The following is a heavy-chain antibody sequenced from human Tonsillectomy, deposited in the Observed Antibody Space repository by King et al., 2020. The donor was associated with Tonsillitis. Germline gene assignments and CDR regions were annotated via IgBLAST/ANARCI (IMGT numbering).Heavy chain of an antibody. CDR3: ATDLRWGLPNSYYYYGMDV. Sequence: QLVQSGAEVKKPGASVKVSCKVSGYTLTELSMHWVRQAPGKGLEWMGGFDPEDGETIYAQKFQGRVTMTEDTSTDTAYMELSSLRSEDTAVYYCATDLRWGLPNSYYYYGMDVWGQGTTVTVSS. CDR2: FDPEDGET. D-gene: IGHD1-26*01. CDR1: GYTLTELS. V-gene: IGHV1-24*01. J-gene: IGHJ6*02.